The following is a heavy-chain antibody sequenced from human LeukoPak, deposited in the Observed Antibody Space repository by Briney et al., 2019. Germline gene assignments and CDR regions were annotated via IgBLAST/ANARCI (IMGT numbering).Heavy chain of an antibody. V-gene: IGHV1-3*01. J-gene: IGHJ4*02. D-gene: IGHD6-19*01. CDR1: GYTFTTYG. CDR3: ARSIEYSSASNGGYYFDY. CDR2: INAGNGDT. Sequence: ASVKVSCKASGYTFTTYGIHWVRQAPGQRLEWMGRINAGNGDTKYSQKFQGRVTITRDTSASTAYMELSSLRSEDTAVYCCARSIEYSSASNGGYYFDYWGQGTLVTVSS.